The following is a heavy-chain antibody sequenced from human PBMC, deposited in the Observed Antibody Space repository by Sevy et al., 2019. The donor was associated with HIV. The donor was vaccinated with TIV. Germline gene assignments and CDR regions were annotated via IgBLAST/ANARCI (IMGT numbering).Heavy chain of an antibody. CDR3: ARDRGTYYYDSSGWGFDP. Sequence: GGSLRLSCAASGFTFSSYWMHWVRQAPGKGLVWVSRINSDGSSTSYADSVKDRFTISRDNAKNTLYLQMNSLRAEDTAVYYCARDRGTYYYDSSGWGFDPWGQGTLVTVSS. CDR1: GFTFSSYW. CDR2: INSDGSST. V-gene: IGHV3-74*01. J-gene: IGHJ5*02. D-gene: IGHD3-22*01.